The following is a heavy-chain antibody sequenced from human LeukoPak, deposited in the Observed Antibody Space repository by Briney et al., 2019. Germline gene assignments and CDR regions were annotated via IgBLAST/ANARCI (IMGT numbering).Heavy chain of an antibody. CDR2: IYSGGST. CDR1: GFTVSSNY. CDR3: ATPRDTNAFDI. Sequence: PGGSLRLSCAASGFTVSSNYMSWVRQAPGKGLEWVSVIYSGGSTYYADSVKGRFTISRDKSKNTVYLQMNSLRADDTAVYYCATPRDTNAFDIWGQGTMVTVSS. J-gene: IGHJ3*02. D-gene: IGHD3-10*01. V-gene: IGHV3-53*01.